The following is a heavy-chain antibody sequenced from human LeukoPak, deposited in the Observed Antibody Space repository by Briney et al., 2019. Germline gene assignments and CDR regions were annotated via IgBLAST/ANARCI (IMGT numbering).Heavy chain of an antibody. J-gene: IGHJ3*02. CDR2: IYYSGST. CDR1: GGSISSYY. Sequence: SETLSLTCTVSGGSISSYYWSWIRQPPGKGLEWIGYIYYSGSTNYNPSLKSRVTISVDTSKNQFSLKLSSVTAADTAVYYCARDGIGDYYDSSGYYSALDIWGQGTMVTVSS. V-gene: IGHV4-59*01. CDR3: ARDGIGDYYDSSGYYSALDI. D-gene: IGHD3-22*01.